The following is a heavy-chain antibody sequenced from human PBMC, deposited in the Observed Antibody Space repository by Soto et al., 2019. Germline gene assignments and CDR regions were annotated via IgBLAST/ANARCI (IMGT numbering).Heavy chain of an antibody. CDR1: GFTFSSYA. Sequence: GGSLRLSCAASGFTFSSYAMSWVRQAPGKGLEWVSAISGSGGSTYYADSVKGRFTISRDNSKNTLYLQMNSLRAEDTAVYYCAKGITIFGVVIPDYYYMDVWGNGTTVTVSS. V-gene: IGHV3-23*01. CDR3: AKGITIFGVVIPDYYYMDV. CDR2: ISGSGGST. J-gene: IGHJ6*03. D-gene: IGHD3-3*01.